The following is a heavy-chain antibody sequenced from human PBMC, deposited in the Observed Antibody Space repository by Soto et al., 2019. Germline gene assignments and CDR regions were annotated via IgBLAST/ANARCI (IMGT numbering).Heavy chain of an antibody. CDR1: GFSFSSSA. Sequence: GGSLRLSCAASGFSFSSSAMTWVRQAPGKGLEWVSGIMSSGSETYYADSVKGRFTISRDNSKNTLYLQMNSLGGEDTAVYYCANPGGYYYFAFGGQGTLLTVSS. J-gene: IGHJ4*02. CDR3: ANPGGYYYFAF. D-gene: IGHD3-10*01. V-gene: IGHV3-23*01. CDR2: IMSSGSET.